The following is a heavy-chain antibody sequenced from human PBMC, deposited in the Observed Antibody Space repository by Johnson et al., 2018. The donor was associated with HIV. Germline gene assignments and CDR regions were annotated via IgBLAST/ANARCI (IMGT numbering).Heavy chain of an antibody. D-gene: IGHD6-13*01. CDR2: ISFDGNLI. J-gene: IGHJ3*02. CDR3: ASVLAAAAMGAFDI. CDR1: GLSFSNLG. V-gene: IGHV3-30*03. Sequence: QVQLVESGGGVVQPGKSLTLSCVSSGLSFSNLGIHWVRQAPGKRPEWVAVISFDGNLIKYADSVKGRFTISRDNSKHTLYLQMNSLRAEDTAVYYCASVLAAAAMGAFDIWGQGTMVTVSS.